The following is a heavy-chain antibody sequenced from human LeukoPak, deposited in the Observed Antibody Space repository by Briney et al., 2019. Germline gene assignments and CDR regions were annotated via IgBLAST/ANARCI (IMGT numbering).Heavy chain of an antibody. J-gene: IGHJ4*02. V-gene: IGHV3-53*01. D-gene: IGHD6-19*01. CDR3: ARYSHSSGFDY. CDR2: IYSGGST. CDR1: GLIVSSNY. Sequence: PGGSLRLSCAASGLIVSSNYMSWVRQAPGKGLEWVSVIYSGGSTYYTDSVTGRFTISRDNSKNTLYLQMNSLRAEDTAVYYCARYSHSSGFDYWGQGTLVTVSS.